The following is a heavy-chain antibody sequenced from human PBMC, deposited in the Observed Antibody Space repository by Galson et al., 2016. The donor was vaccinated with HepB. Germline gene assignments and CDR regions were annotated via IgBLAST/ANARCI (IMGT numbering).Heavy chain of an antibody. CDR2: ISWNSGSI. CDR1: GFTLDHYA. Sequence: SLRLSCAASGFTLDHYAMHWVRQAPGKGLEWVSGISWNSGSIGYADSVKGRFTISRDNAKNSLYLQMNSLSAGDTALYYCAKDSGAYYYDSIGSRRNAFDIWGQGTMVTVSS. V-gene: IGHV3-9*01. CDR3: AKDSGAYYYDSIGSRRNAFDI. J-gene: IGHJ3*02. D-gene: IGHD3-22*01.